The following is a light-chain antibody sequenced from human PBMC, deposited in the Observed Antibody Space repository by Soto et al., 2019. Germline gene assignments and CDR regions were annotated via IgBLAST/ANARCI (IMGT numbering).Light chain of an antibody. CDR2: AAS. CDR1: QGIGTY. J-gene: IGKJ5*01. V-gene: IGKV1-9*01. CDR3: QQLNTWPII. Sequence: IHMTHSPSTLCASLGEIVTITFRASQGIGTYLAWYQHKAGKAPELLIYAASTLQSGVPSRFSGSGSGTEFTLTISSLQPEDFATYYCQQLNTWPIIFGQGTRLEIK.